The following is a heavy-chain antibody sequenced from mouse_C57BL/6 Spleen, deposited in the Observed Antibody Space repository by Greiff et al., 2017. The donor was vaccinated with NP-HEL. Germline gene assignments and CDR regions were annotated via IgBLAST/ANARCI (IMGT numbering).Heavy chain of an antibody. D-gene: IGHD2-1*01. V-gene: IGHV1-52*01. J-gene: IGHJ2*01. CDR1: GYTFTSYW. CDR3: AREGVYYGNYAFDY. Sequence: QVQLQQSGAELVRPGSSVKLSCKASGYTFTSYWMHWVKQRPIQGLEWIGNIDPSDSETHYNQKFKDKATLTVDKSSSTAYMQLSSLTSEDSAVYYCAREGVYYGNYAFDYWGQGTTLTVSS. CDR2: IDPSDSET.